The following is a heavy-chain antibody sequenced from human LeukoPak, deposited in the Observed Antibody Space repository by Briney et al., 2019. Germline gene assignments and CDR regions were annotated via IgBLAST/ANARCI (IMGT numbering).Heavy chain of an antibody. Sequence: GASVKVSCKASGYTFTNYDINWVRQATGQGLEWMGWVNPNSGNTGYAQKFQGRVSLTRDTSISTAYMELSSLRSEDTAVYYCARGPVEAVYGVSTEDWGQGTTVTVSS. V-gene: IGHV1-8*01. J-gene: IGHJ6*02. CDR3: ARGPVEAVYGVSTED. CDR1: GYTFTNYD. CDR2: VNPNSGNT. D-gene: IGHD1-26*01.